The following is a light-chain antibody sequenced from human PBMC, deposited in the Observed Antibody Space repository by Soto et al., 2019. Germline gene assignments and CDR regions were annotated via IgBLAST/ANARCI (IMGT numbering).Light chain of an antibody. J-gene: IGKJ4*01. CDR2: NAS. V-gene: IGKV1-39*01. CDR3: QQSYTYPIT. Sequence: DFQMPQSPSSLSASIGDRVTITCRASQSLGRYLNWYQRKPGKAPKLLIFNASSLQSGVPSRFRGSGSGTDFTLTISSLQPKNFATYYWQQSYTYPITFGGGTKVETK. CDR1: QSLGRY.